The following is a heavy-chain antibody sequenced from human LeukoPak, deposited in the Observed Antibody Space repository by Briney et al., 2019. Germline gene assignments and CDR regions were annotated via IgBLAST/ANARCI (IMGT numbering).Heavy chain of an antibody. CDR1: GFTFSSFD. CDR2: ISGSGGST. D-gene: IGHD3-22*01. CDR3: AKANRITMIVPLDY. V-gene: IGHV3-23*01. Sequence: PGGSLRLSCAVSGFTFSSFDIHWDRQPPGKGLEWVSSISGSGGSTSYADSVKGRFTISRDNSKNTLYLQMNSLRAEDTAVYFCAKANRITMIVPLDYWGQGTLVTVSS. J-gene: IGHJ4*02.